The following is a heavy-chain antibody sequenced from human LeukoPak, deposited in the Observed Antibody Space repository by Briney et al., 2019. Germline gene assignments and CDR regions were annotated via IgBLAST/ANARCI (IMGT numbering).Heavy chain of an antibody. CDR2: IYYSGST. Sequence: PSETLSLTCTVSGGSISSSSYYWGWIRQPPGKGLEWIGSIYYSGSTYYNPSLKSRVTISVDTSKNQFSLKLSSVTAADTAVYYCARTLGVVTVPYFDYWGQGTLVTVSS. J-gene: IGHJ4*02. CDR1: GGSISSSSYY. V-gene: IGHV4-39*01. D-gene: IGHD2-21*02. CDR3: ARTLGVVTVPYFDY.